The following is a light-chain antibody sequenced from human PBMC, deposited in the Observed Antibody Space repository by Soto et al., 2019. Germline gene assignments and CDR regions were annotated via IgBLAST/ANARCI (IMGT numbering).Light chain of an antibody. CDR3: QQANSFPPT. CDR2: KAS. CDR1: QSIDSW. Sequence: DIQMTQSPSTMSASVGDRVTITCRASQSIDSWLARYQQKPGKAPKFLMYKASNLESGVPLRFSVSGSGTESTLTISSLPPEDFATYYCQQANSFPPTFGPGTKVDIK. J-gene: IGKJ3*01. V-gene: IGKV1-5*03.